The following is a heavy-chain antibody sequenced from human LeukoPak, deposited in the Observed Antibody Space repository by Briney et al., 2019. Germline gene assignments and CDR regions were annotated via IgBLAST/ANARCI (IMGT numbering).Heavy chain of an antibody. CDR1: GGSINSGDSY. CDR2: ISYSGSP. V-gene: IGHV4-30-4*01. CDR3: ARVPYGSGTYYFDF. D-gene: IGHD3-10*01. J-gene: IGHJ4*02. Sequence: PSQTLSLTYTVSGGSINSGDSYWSWIRQPPGKSLEWIGYISYSGSPYYSPSLRSRVAISGDTSKNQFSLRLGSVTAADTAVYYCARVPYGSGTYYFDFWGQGILVTVSS.